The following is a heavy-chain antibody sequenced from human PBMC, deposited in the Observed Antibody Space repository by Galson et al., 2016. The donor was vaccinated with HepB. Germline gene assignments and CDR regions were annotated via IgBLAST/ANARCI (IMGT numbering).Heavy chain of an antibody. J-gene: IGHJ4*02. D-gene: IGHD4-17*01. Sequence: SVKVSCKASGYTFTSYAMHWVRQAPGQRLEWMGWINAGNGNTKYSQKFQGRVTITRDKSARTAYMELSSLKSEDTALYYCAGEIDFGDYFEYWGQGTLVTFSS. V-gene: IGHV1-3*01. CDR1: GYTFTSYA. CDR3: AGEIDFGDYFEY. CDR2: INAGNGNT.